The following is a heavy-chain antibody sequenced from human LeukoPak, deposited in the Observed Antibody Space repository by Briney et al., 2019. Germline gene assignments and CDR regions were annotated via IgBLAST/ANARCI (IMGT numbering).Heavy chain of an antibody. J-gene: IGHJ4*02. CDR2: IYPGDSDT. D-gene: IGHD1-26*01. V-gene: IGHV5-51*01. CDR3: TSGPRIVYFAY. Sequence: GESLQISCQGSGYSFTTYWIGWVRQMPGKGLEWMGIIYPGDSDTRYSPSFQGQVTISADKSISTAYLQWSSLKASDTAMYYCTSGPRIVYFAYWGQGTLVTVSS. CDR1: GYSFTTYW.